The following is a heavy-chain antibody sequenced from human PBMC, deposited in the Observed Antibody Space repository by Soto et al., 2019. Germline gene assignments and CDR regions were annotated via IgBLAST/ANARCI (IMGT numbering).Heavy chain of an antibody. CDR3: AKVPNSGSYSYFDY. CDR2: ISGSGGNT. J-gene: IGHJ4*02. V-gene: IGHV3-23*01. D-gene: IGHD1-26*01. Sequence: GSLRLSCAASGFTFSSYAMGWVRQSPGGGLEWVSAISGSGGNTYYPDSVKGRFTISRDNSESTLYLQMNSLRAEDTALYYCAKVPNSGSYSYFDYWGLGTLVTVSS. CDR1: GFTFSSYA.